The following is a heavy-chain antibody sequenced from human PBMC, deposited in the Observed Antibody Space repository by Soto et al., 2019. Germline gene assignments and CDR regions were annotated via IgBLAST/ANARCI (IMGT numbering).Heavy chain of an antibody. D-gene: IGHD2-15*01. V-gene: IGHV3-21*01. Sequence: GGSLRLACAASGFTFSSYSMNWVRQAPGKGLEWVSSISSSSSYIYYADSVKGRFTISRDNAKNSLYLQMNSLRAEDTAVYYCARAFRSGIAYWGQGTLVTVSS. J-gene: IGHJ4*02. CDR1: GFTFSSYS. CDR3: ARAFRSGIAY. CDR2: ISSSSSYI.